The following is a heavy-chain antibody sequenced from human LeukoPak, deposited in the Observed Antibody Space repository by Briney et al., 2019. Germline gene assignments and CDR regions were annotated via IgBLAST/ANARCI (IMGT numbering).Heavy chain of an antibody. V-gene: IGHV3-21*01. CDR3: ARDLHYDYIWGSYRYTAGYFDY. CDR1: GFTFSSYS. CDR2: ISSSSYI. Sequence: GGSLRLSCAASGFTFSSYSMNWVRQAPGKGLEWVSSISSSSYIYYADSVKGRFTISRDNAKNSLYLQMNSLRAEDTAVYYCARDLHYDYIWGSYRYTAGYFDYWGQGTLVTVSS. D-gene: IGHD3-16*02. J-gene: IGHJ4*02.